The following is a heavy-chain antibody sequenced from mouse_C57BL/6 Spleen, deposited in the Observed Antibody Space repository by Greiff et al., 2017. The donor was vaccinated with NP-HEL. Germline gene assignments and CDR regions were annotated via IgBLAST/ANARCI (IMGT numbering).Heavy chain of an antibody. J-gene: IGHJ3*01. CDR3: ARSGGTSLWFAY. V-gene: IGHV1-26*01. CDR2: INPNNGGT. D-gene: IGHD3-2*02. CDR1: GYTFTDYY. Sequence: EVQLQQSGPELVKPGASVKISCMASGYTFTDYYMNWVKQSHGKSLEWIGDINPNNGGTSYNQKFKGKATLTVDKSSSTAYMELRSLTSEDSAVYYCARSGGTSLWFAYWGQGTLVTVSA.